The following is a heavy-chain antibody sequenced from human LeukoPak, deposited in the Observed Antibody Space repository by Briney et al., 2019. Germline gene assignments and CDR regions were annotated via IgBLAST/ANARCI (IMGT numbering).Heavy chain of an antibody. CDR2: IYYSGST. V-gene: IGHV4-59*08. D-gene: IGHD3-22*01. CDR3: ARHSKTMIVVGANAFDI. J-gene: IGHJ3*02. Sequence: SETLSLTCTVSGGSISSYYWSWIRPPPGKGLEWIGYIYYSGSTNYNPSLKSRVTISVDTSKNQFSLKLSSVTAADTAVYYCARHSKTMIVVGANAFDIWGQGTMVTVSS. CDR1: GGSISSYY.